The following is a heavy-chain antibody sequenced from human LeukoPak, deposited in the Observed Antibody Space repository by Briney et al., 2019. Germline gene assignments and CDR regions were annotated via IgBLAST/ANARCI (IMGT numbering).Heavy chain of an antibody. Sequence: ASVKVSCKASGYTFTNYAMNWVRQAPGQGLEWMGWINTNTGNPTYAQDFTGRFVFSLDTSVSTAYLQISSLKAEDTAVYYCARGICSGGTCYFSYWGQGTLVTVSS. J-gene: IGHJ4*02. V-gene: IGHV7-4-1*02. D-gene: IGHD2-15*01. CDR1: GYTFTNYA. CDR2: INTNTGNP. CDR3: ARGICSGGTCYFSY.